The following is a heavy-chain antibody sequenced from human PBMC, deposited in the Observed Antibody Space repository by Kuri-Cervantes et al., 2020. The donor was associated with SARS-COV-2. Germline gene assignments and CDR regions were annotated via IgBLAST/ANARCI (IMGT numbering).Heavy chain of an antibody. CDR3: AKSGSYDDAFDI. Sequence: ASVKVSCKASGGTFSSYAISWVRQAPGQGLEWMGWINPNSGGTNYAQKFQGRVTMTRDTSIGTAYMELSRLRSDDTAVYYCAKSGSYDDAFDIWGQGTMVTVSS. J-gene: IGHJ3*02. CDR2: INPNSGGT. V-gene: IGHV1-2*02. CDR1: GGTFSSYA. D-gene: IGHD1-26*01.